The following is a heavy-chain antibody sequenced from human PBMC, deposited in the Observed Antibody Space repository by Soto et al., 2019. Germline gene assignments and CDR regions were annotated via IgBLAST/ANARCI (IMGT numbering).Heavy chain of an antibody. CDR2: ISGSGGAT. D-gene: IGHD5-18*01. CDR3: AKDLYEYTYGYTLES. V-gene: IGHV3-23*01. J-gene: IGHJ5*02. CDR1: GFTFSSYA. Sequence: PGGSLRLSCAASGFTFSSYAMTWVRQAPGKGLEWVSTISGSGGATYYADSVRGRFTISTDNSKNSLYLQMNSLRAEDTALYYCAKDLYEYTYGYTLESWGQGTLVTVSS.